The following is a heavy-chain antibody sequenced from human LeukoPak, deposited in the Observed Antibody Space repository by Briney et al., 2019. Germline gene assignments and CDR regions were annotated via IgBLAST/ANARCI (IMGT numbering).Heavy chain of an antibody. CDR2: IYADGAT. D-gene: IGHD3-10*01. CDR3: ARDRAGTKAWVEFDP. CDR1: GLTFSNYA. V-gene: IGHV3-53*05. J-gene: IGHJ5*02. Sequence: GGSLRLSCAASGLTFSNYAMSWVRQAPGGGLEWVSLIYADGATHYADSLKSRFTISRDNSKNTVYLEINSLRPEDTAVYYCARDRAGTKAWVEFDPWGQGTLVTVSS.